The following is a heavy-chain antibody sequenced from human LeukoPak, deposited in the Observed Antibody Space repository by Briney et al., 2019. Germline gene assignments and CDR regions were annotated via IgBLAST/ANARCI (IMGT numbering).Heavy chain of an antibody. CDR1: GFTVSSDY. V-gene: IGHV3-66*01. CDR2: IFSGGTI. CDR3: ARDIYGANPFDY. J-gene: IGHJ4*02. D-gene: IGHD4-23*01. Sequence: GGSLRLSCAASGFTVSSDYMSWVRQAPGKGLEWVSVIFSGGTIYYAGSVKGRFTISRDNSKNTVYIQMNSLRAEDTAVYYCARDIYGANPFDYWGQGTLVTVSS.